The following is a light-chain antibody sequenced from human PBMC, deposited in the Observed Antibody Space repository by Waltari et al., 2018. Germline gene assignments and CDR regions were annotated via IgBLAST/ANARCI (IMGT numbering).Light chain of an antibody. J-gene: IGKJ2*01. CDR2: IAS. V-gene: IGKV3-15*01. CDR1: QSVTTN. Sequence: ETLMTQSPATLSVSPGERVPLSCRASQSVTTNLAWYQQKPGEAPRLLIYIASTRATAVPARFSGSGSGTEVTLTINALQSEDFAVYYCHQYNNWPPNTFGQGTLLEIK. CDR3: HQYNNWPPNT.